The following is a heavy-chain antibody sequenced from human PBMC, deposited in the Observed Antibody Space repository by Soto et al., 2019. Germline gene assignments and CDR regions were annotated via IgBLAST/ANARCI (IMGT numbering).Heavy chain of an antibody. D-gene: IGHD2-15*01. Sequence: HPGGSLRLSCAASGFTVSSNYMSWVRQAPGKGLEWVSVIYSGGSTYYADSVKGRFTISRDNSKNTLYLQMNSLRAEDTAVYYCARDQGLGYCSGGSCYSHYGMDVWGQGTTVTVSS. J-gene: IGHJ6*02. V-gene: IGHV3-53*01. CDR2: IYSGGST. CDR1: GFTVSSNY. CDR3: ARDQGLGYCSGGSCYSHYGMDV.